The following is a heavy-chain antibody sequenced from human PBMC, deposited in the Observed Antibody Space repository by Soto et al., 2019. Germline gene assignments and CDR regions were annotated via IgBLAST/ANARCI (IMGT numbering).Heavy chain of an antibody. V-gene: IGHV1-18*01. Sequence: QVQLVQSGAEVKKPGASVKVSCKASGYTFTSYGISWVRQAPGQGLEWMGWISAYNGNTNYAQKLQGRVTRTTDTXXXXXXXXXXXXXXXXXXXXXXXXXXGYXSDYWGQGTLVTVSS. CDR1: GYTFTSYG. D-gene: IGHD5-12*01. J-gene: IGHJ4*02. CDR3: XXXXGYXSDY. CDR2: ISAYNGNT.